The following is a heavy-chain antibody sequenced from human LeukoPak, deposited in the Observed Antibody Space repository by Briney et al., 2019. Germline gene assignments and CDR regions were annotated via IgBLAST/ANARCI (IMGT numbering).Heavy chain of an antibody. V-gene: IGHV4-61*02. CDR3: ARETTGYHNWFDP. Sequence: SQTLSLTCTVSGGSISSGGYYWSWIRQPAGKGLEWIGRIYTIGSTKYNPSLKSRVTISVDTSKNQFSLKLTSVTAADTAVYYCARETTGYHNWFDPWGQGTLVTVSS. CDR1: GGSISSGGYY. D-gene: IGHD3-9*01. J-gene: IGHJ5*02. CDR2: IYTIGST.